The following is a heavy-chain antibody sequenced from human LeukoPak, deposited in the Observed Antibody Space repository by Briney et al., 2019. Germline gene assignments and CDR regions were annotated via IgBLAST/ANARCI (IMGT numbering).Heavy chain of an antibody. D-gene: IGHD3-10*01. V-gene: IGHV1-8*02. CDR2: MNPNSGNT. CDR3: ARGFEVRGNY. Sequence: ASVKVSCKASGYTFTSYGISWVRQATGQGLEWMGWMNPNSGNTGYAQKFQGRVTMTRNTSINTAYMELSSLRSEDTAVYYCARGFEVRGNYWGQGTLVTVST. J-gene: IGHJ4*02. CDR1: GYTFTSYG.